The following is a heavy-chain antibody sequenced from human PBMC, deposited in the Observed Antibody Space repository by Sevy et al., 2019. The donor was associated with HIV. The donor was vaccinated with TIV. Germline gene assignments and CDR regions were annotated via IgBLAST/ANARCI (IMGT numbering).Heavy chain of an antibody. J-gene: IGHJ4*02. Sequence: GGSLRLSCATSGFTFNIYSMNWVRQAPGKGLEWVSSISSTGNTIYYADSVRGRFTVSRDNAENSLYLQMDSLRAEDTGEYYCARFYDYWGQGTLVTVSS. V-gene: IGHV3-21*01. CDR2: ISSTGNTI. CDR1: GFTFNIYS. CDR3: ARFYDY.